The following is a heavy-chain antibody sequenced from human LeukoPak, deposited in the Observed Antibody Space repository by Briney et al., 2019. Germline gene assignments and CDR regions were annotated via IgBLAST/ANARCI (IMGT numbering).Heavy chain of an antibody. CDR1: GYTFTSYG. J-gene: IGHJ4*02. D-gene: IGHD3-3*01. V-gene: IGHV1-18*01. CDR2: ISAYNGNT. Sequence: ASVKVSCKASGYTFTSYGISWVRQAPGQGLEWMGWISAYNGNTNYAQKLQGRVTMTTDTSTSTAYMELRSLRSDDTAVYYCARSDFWSGYYSVGTAYWGQGTLVTVSS. CDR3: ARSDFWSGYYSVGTAY.